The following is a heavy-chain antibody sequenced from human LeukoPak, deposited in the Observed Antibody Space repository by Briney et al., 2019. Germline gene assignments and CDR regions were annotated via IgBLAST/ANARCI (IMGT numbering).Heavy chain of an antibody. CDR1: GVYFTNGLYF. CDR3: ARGTMVRGVGLFYYYMDV. D-gene: IGHD3-10*01. J-gene: IGHJ6*03. V-gene: IGHV4-61*02. CDR2: IYNSGST. Sequence: SDTLSLICTVSGVYFTNGLYFWDWVRQPAGKGLEWIGRIYNSGSTNYNTSLKSRVTISVDTSNNQVSLKLRSVTAADTAVYYCARGTMVRGVGLFYYYMDVWGRGTTVTMSS.